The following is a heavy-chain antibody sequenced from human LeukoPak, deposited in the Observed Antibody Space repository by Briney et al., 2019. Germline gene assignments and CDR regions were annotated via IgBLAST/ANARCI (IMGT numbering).Heavy chain of an antibody. J-gene: IGHJ5*02. D-gene: IGHD3-16*01. V-gene: IGHV1-46*01. CDR3: ARVWGEYPNRFDP. CDR1: GYTFTIYY. Sequence: ASVNVSCKASGYTFTIYYMHWVRQAPGQGLEWMGIINPSGGSPSYAQKFQGRVTMTRDTSTSTVYMELSSLRSEDTAVYYCARVWGEYPNRFDPWGQGTLVTVSS. CDR2: INPSGGSP.